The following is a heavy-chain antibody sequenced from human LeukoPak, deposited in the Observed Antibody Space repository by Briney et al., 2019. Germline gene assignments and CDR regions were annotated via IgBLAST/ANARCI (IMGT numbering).Heavy chain of an antibody. CDR2: IRNKAKSYTT. D-gene: IGHD6-19*01. Sequence: GGSLRLSCAASGFTFSDHYMDWVRQAPGKGLEWVGRIRNKAKSYTTEYAASVKGRFTISRDDSKNSLYLQVNSLKTEDTAVYYCARGSVAGSGGLGYWGQGTLVTVSS. J-gene: IGHJ4*02. V-gene: IGHV3-72*01. CDR1: GFTFSDHY. CDR3: ARGSVAGSGGLGY.